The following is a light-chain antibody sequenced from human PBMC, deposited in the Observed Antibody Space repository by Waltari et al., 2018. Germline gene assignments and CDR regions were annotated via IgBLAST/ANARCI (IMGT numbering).Light chain of an antibody. Sequence: DIVMTQSPASLAVSLGERATIHCKFSQNILYSSNNKNYLGLYQQKPGQPPKLLLYWASTRESGVPYRFSGSGSGTDFTLTISSLQAEDVAVYYCQQYYSVPWTFGQGTKVEIK. CDR3: QQYYSVPWT. CDR2: WAS. J-gene: IGKJ1*01. CDR1: QNILYSSNNKNY. V-gene: IGKV4-1*01.